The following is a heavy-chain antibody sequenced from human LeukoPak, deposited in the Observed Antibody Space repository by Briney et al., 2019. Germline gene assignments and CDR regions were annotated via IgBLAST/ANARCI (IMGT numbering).Heavy chain of an antibody. Sequence: SETLSLSCTVSGGSTGSDYWSWIRQPPGKGLEWIAYVYYSGITYYNPSLRSRVTISADTSKNQFSLKLSSVTAADTAVYYCARRFESVGATWYFDYWGQGTLVTVSS. V-gene: IGHV4-59*08. CDR1: GGSTGSDY. CDR2: VYYSGIT. J-gene: IGHJ4*02. CDR3: ARRFESVGATWYFDY. D-gene: IGHD1-26*01.